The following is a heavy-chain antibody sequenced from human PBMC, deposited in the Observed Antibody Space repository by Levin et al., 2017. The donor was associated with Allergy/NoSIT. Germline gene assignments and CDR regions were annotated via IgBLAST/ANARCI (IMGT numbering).Heavy chain of an antibody. CDR3: ARDLAAAADDAFDI. CDR1: GYTFTGYY. Sequence: ASVKVSCKASGYTFTGYYIHWVRQAPGQGLEWMGWINPNSGGTNYAQKFQGRVTMTRDTSISTAYMELSRLRSDDTAVYYCARDLAAAADDAFDIWGQGTMVTVAS. D-gene: IGHD6-13*01. CDR2: INPNSGGT. J-gene: IGHJ3*02. V-gene: IGHV1-2*02.